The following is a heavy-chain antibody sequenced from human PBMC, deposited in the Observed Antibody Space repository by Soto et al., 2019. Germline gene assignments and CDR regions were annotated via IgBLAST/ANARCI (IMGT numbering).Heavy chain of an antibody. V-gene: IGHV3-23*01. CDR3: AKDIYYYDSSGPDAFDI. D-gene: IGHD3-22*01. J-gene: IGHJ3*02. CDR1: GFTFSSYA. CDR2: ISGSGGST. Sequence: GGSLRLSCAASGFTFSSYAMSWARQAPGKCLDLVSAISGSGGSTYYADSVKGRFTISRDNSKNTLYLQMNSLRAEDTAVYYCAKDIYYYDSSGPDAFDIWGQGTMVTVSS.